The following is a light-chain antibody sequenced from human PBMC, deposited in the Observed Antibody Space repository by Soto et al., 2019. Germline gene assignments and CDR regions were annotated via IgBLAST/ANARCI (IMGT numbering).Light chain of an antibody. J-gene: IGKJ5*01. Sequence: EIVLTQSPATLSLSPGEIATLSCRASQSVSSYLAWYQQKPGQAPRLLIYAASNRATGVPARFSGSWSGTEFTLTISSLQSEDFAVYYCQQYNNWITFGQGTRLEIK. V-gene: IGKV3-15*01. CDR3: QQYNNWIT. CDR2: AAS. CDR1: QSVSSY.